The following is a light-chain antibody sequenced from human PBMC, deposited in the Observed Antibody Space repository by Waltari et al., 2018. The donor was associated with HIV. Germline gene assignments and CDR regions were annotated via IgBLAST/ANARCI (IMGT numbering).Light chain of an antibody. CDR1: NLASKD. V-gene: IGLV3-9*01. CDR3: QVWDSDTGV. J-gene: IGLJ1*01. CDR2: DNN. Sequence: SYELTQTPSVSVSLGQTATVARGGDNLASKDVHWYQQKPGRPPVLVIYDNNKRPSGIPGRFSGCNSGITATLTISGAQGDDEADYYCQVWDSDTGVFGSGTKVAVL.